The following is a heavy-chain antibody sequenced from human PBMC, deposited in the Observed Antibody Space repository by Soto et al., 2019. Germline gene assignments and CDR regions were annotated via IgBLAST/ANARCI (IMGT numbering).Heavy chain of an antibody. J-gene: IGHJ4*02. D-gene: IGHD1-26*01. CDR3: ARGGIH. V-gene: IGHV3-48*03. Sequence: GSRRLSCVASGYTFNSHEMNWVRQAPGKGLEWISSISGSGTTNYAESVKGRFTISRDNAHKSLFLEMKDLRVEDTAVYYCARGGIHWGQGTLVPVSS. CDR1: GYTFNSHE. CDR2: ISGSGTT.